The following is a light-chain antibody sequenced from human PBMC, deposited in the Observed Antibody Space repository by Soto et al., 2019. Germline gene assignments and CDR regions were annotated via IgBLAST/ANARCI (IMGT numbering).Light chain of an antibody. CDR2: GTS. V-gene: IGKV3-20*01. Sequence: EIVLTQSPGTLSLSPGETATLSCRASQTIGRNYLAWYQQKPGQAPRLLIFGTSTRATGIPDRFSGSGSGTDFTLSISRLEPEDFAVYYCQQYASSPLLTFGGGTKV. CDR3: QQYASSPLLT. J-gene: IGKJ4*01. CDR1: QTIGRNY.